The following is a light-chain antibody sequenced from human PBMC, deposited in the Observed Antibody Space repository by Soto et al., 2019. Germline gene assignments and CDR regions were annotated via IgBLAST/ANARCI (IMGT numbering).Light chain of an antibody. V-gene: IGKV1-39*01. CDR3: QQTFSSPLT. CDR2: AAS. J-gene: IGKJ4*01. CDR1: QSINNY. Sequence: DIQMTQSPSSLSASVGDRVTITCRASQSINNYLSWYQQKSGKAPDRLIFAASTLASGVPSRFSGSGSGTNFTLTISGHQPEDFATYFCQQTFSSPLTFGGGTKVDIK.